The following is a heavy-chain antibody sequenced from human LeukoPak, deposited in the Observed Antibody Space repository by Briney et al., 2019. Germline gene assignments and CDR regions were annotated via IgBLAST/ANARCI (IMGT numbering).Heavy chain of an antibody. CDR3: ARDRARNYYDSSGYYHYYYGMDV. CDR1: GFTFSSYE. J-gene: IGHJ6*02. CDR2: ISSSGSTI. V-gene: IGHV3-48*03. D-gene: IGHD3-22*01. Sequence: PGGSLRLSCAASGFTFSSYEMNWVRQAPGKGLEWVSYISSSGSTIYYADSVKGRFTISRDNAKNSLYRQMNSLRAEDTAVYYCARDRARNYYDSSGYYHYYYGMDVWGQGTTVTVSS.